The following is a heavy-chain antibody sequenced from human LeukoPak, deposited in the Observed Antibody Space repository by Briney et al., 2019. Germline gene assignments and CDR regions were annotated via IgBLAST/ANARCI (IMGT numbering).Heavy chain of an antibody. CDR2: ISGSGGST. V-gene: IGHV3-23*01. Sequence: PGGSLRLSCAASGFTVSSNYMSWVRQAPGKGLEWVSAISGSGGSTYYADSVKGRFTISRDNSKNTLYLQMNSLRAEDTAVYYCAKAAGYDFWSGHGSLGYWGQGTLVTVSS. J-gene: IGHJ4*02. D-gene: IGHD3-3*01. CDR1: GFTVSSNY. CDR3: AKAAGYDFWSGHGSLGY.